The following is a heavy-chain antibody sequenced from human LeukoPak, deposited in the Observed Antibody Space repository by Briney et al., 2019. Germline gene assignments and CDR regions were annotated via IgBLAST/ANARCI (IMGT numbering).Heavy chain of an antibody. J-gene: IGHJ6*03. D-gene: IGHD6-13*01. CDR3: ARDWGSSWDYYYYMDV. CDR2: MNPNSGNT. V-gene: IGHV1-8*03. CDR1: GYTFTSYD. Sequence: GASVKVSCKASGYTFTSYDINWVRQATGQGLEWMGWMNPNSGNTGYAQKFQGRVTITRNTSISTAYMELSSLRSEDTAVYYCARDWGSSWDYYYYMDVWGKGTTVTVSS.